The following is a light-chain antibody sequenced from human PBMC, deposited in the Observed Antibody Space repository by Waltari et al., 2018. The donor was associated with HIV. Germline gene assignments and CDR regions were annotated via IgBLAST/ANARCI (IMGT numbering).Light chain of an antibody. CDR2: KNY. CDR1: SSNIGHDN. Sequence: QSVLTQPPSASGTPGQTVTISCSGSSSNIGHDNVYCYQHLPGLTLKLLSYKNYQRPSGVAARFAGSKSGTSASLAISGLRSEDEADYYCVGWDGSLRGYVFGAGTKVTVL. CDR3: VGWDGSLRGYV. V-gene: IGLV1-47*01. J-gene: IGLJ1*01.